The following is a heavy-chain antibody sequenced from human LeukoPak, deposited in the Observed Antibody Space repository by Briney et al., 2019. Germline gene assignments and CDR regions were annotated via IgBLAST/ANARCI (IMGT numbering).Heavy chain of an antibody. Sequence: GRSLRLSCADPEFTFINYLDNWVRQAPSKGHSQNSSITGSGTATYYADSVRGRVIISRDNSKNTLYLQISSLRSDDTAVYYCAKSTHPYYPHAFDTWGQGTLVVVSS. V-gene: IGHV3-23*01. J-gene: IGHJ3*02. D-gene: IGHD1-26*01. CDR3: AKSTHPYYPHAFDT. CDR2: ITGSGTAT. CDR1: EFTFINYL.